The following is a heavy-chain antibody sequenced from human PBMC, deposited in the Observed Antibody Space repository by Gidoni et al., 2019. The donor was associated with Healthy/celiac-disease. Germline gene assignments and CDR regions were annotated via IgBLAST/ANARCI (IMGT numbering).Heavy chain of an antibody. CDR1: GFTFSSYA. CDR3: AKVLKQWLVGLDY. V-gene: IGHV3-23*01. CDR2: RSGSGGST. J-gene: IGHJ4*02. D-gene: IGHD6-19*01. Sequence: EVQLLASGGGLVQPGWSLRLSCAASGFTFSSYAMSWVRQAPGKGLEWVSARSGSGGSTYYADSVKGRFTISRDNSKNTLYLQMNSLRAEDTAVYYCAKVLKQWLVGLDYWGQGTLVTVSS.